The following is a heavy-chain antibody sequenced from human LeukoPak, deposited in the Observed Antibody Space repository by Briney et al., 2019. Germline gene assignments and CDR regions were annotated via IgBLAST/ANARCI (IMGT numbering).Heavy chain of an antibody. V-gene: IGHV4-39*07. Sequence: PSETLSLTCTVSGGSISSSSYYWGWIRQPPGQGLEWIGSISYSGSTYYNPSLKSRVTISVDTSKNQFSLKLSSVTAADTAVYYCARGYCSGGSCYSYYYYNYMDVWGKGTTVTASS. CDR3: ARGYCSGGSCYSYYYYNYMDV. CDR1: GGSISSSSYY. J-gene: IGHJ6*03. D-gene: IGHD2-15*01. CDR2: ISYSGST.